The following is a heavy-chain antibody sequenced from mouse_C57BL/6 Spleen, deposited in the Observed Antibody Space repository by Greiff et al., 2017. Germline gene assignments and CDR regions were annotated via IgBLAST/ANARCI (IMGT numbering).Heavy chain of an antibody. V-gene: IGHV5-4*03. CDR2: ISDGGSYT. CDR3: ARVREGKYDYDANYFDY. Sequence: DVKLVESGGGLVKPGGSLKLSCAASGFTFSSYAMSWVRQTPEKRLEWVATISDGGSYTYYPDNVKGRFTISRDNAKNNLYLQMSHLKSEDTAMYYCARVREGKYDYDANYFDYWGQGTTLTVSS. D-gene: IGHD2-4*01. J-gene: IGHJ2*01. CDR1: GFTFSSYA.